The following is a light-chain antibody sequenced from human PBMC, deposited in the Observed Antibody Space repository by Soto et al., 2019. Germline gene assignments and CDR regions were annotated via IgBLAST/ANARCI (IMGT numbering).Light chain of an antibody. J-gene: IGKJ3*01. CDR1: QSISSY. Sequence: DIQMTQSPSSLSASVGDRVTITCRASQSISSYLNWYQQKPWKSPKLLIYAASSLQSGVPSRFSGIGSGTDFTLTISSLQPEDFATYDCQQSHSTLPFTFGPGTKVDI. CDR2: AAS. V-gene: IGKV1-39*01. CDR3: QQSHSTLPFT.